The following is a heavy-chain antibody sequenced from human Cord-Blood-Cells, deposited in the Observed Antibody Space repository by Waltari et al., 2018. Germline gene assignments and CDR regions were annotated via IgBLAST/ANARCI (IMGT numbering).Heavy chain of an antibody. J-gene: IGHJ4*02. D-gene: IGHD6-13*01. CDR1: GGSFSGYY. Sequence: QVQLQQWGAGLLKPSVTLSLTCAVYGGSFSGYYCSWIRQPPGKGLEWIGEINHSGSTNYNPSLKSRVTISVDTSKNQFSLKLSSVTAADTAVYYCARGQDSSSWYDYWGQGTLVTVSS. V-gene: IGHV4-34*01. CDR3: ARGQDSSSWYDY. CDR2: INHSGST.